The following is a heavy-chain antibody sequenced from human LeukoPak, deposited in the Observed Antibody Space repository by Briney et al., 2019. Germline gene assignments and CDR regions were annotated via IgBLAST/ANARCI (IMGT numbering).Heavy chain of an antibody. D-gene: IGHD3-3*01. CDR3: ARMSVSYIDY. CDR1: GFTFSSYG. CDR2: IYHGGTT. Sequence: PGGSLRLSCAASGFTFSSYGMHWVRQAPGKGLEWIGGIYHGGTTNYNPSLKSRVTISVDKSKNQFSLNLTSVTAADTAVYYCARMSVSYIDYWGQGTLVTVSS. V-gene: IGHV4-4*02. J-gene: IGHJ4*02.